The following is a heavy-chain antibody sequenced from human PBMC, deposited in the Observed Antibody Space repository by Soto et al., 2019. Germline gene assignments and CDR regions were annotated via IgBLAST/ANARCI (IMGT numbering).Heavy chain of an antibody. V-gene: IGHV3-53*04. D-gene: IGHD3-16*01. CDR2: IYRGGST. CDR1: GFTVSSNY. CDR3: ARAPRGNYMDV. J-gene: IGHJ6*03. Sequence: EVQLVESGGGLVQPGGSLRLSCEASGFTVSSNYMSWVRQAPGKGLEGVPVIYRGGSTYYADSVKGRFTISRHNSKNTLYLQMNSLRAEDTAVYYCARAPRGNYMDVWGKGTTVTVSS.